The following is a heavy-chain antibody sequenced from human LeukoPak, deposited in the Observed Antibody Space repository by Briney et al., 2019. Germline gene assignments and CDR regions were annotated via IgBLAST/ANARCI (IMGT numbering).Heavy chain of an antibody. CDR3: AKETRSTYGYYYFDY. CDR1: GFTFSKYA. Sequence: PGGSLRLSCAASGFTFSKYAMAWVRQAPGKGLEWVSASGDAGGTYYADSVKGRFTISRDKSKNTLYLQMNSLRGEDTAIYYCAKETRSTYGYYYFDYWGQGTLVTVSS. CDR2: SGDAGGT. D-gene: IGHD5-18*01. V-gene: IGHV3-23*01. J-gene: IGHJ4*02.